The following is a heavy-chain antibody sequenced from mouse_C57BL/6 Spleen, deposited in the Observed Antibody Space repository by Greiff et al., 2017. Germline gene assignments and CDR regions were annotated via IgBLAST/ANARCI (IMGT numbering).Heavy chain of an antibody. J-gene: IGHJ2*01. D-gene: IGHD1-1*01. CDR1: GFTIKDYY. Sequence: EVQLQQSGAELVRPGASVKLSCTASGFTIKDYYMHWVKQRPEQGLEWIGRIDPEDGDTEYAPKFQGKATMTADTSSNTAYLQLSSLTSEDTAVYYCTTSITTVVASYYFDYWGQGTTLTVSS. V-gene: IGHV14-1*01. CDR2: IDPEDGDT. CDR3: TTSITTVVASYYFDY.